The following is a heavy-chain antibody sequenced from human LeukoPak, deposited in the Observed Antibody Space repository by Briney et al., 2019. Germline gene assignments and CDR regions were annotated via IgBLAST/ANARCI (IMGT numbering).Heavy chain of an antibody. V-gene: IGHV3-23*01. CDR3: AKVKITDTVTTYYGMDV. J-gene: IGHJ6*02. CDR2: ISGSGGST. Sequence: PGGSLRLSCAASGFTFSDYYMSWIRQAPGKGLEWVSAISGSGGSTYYADSVKGRFTISRDNSKNTLYLQMNSLRAEDTAVYYCAKVKITDTVTTYYGMDVWGQGTTVTVSS. D-gene: IGHD4-17*01. CDR1: GFTFSDYY.